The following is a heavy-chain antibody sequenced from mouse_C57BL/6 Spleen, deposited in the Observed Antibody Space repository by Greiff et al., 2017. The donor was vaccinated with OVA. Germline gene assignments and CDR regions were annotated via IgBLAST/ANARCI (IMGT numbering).Heavy chain of an antibody. V-gene: IGHV1-26*01. CDR3: ARVGFITTVVAPDY. CDR1: GYTFTDYY. J-gene: IGHJ2*01. CDR2: INPNNGGT. Sequence: EVQLQQSGPELVKPGASVKISCKASGYTFTDYYMNWVKQSHGKSLEWSGDINPNNGGTSYNQKFKGKATLTVDKSSSTAYMELRSLTSEDSAVYYCARVGFITTVVAPDYWGQGTTLTVSS. D-gene: IGHD1-1*01.